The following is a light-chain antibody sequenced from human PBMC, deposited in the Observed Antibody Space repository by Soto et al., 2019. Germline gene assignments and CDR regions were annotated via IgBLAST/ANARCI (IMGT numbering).Light chain of an antibody. CDR1: QSVSSSY. CDR2: GAS. CDR3: QQYGSSKPT. V-gene: IGKV3-20*01. J-gene: IGKJ4*01. Sequence: EIVLTQSPGTLSLSPGERATLSCRASQSVSSSYLAWYQQKPGQAPRLLIYGASSRATGIPDRFSGSGSGTAFTLTISRLEPEDSAVYYCQQYGSSKPTFGGGTKVELK.